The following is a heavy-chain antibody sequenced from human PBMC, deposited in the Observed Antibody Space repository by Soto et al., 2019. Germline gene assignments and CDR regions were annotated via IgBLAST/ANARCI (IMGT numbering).Heavy chain of an antibody. CDR1: GGSISTSSYF. V-gene: IGHV4-39*01. CDR3: ERHRWGSGSYSGLLDF. D-gene: IGHD3-10*01. Sequence: QLQLQESGPGLVKPSETLSLTCSVSGGSISTSSYFWGWIRQPPGKWLEWVGAVHYSGSANYRSSLQSRVTISVDTSQNQFSLRLRSVTAPDTDVYYCERHRWGSGSYSGLLDFWGQGALVTVSS. J-gene: IGHJ4*02. CDR2: VHYSGSA.